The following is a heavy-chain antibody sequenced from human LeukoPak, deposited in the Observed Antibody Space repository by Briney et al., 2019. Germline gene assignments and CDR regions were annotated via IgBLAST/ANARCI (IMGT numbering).Heavy chain of an antibody. Sequence: GGSLRLSCGVSGLTLSNYGMSWVRQAPGKGLQWVAGLSGSAGGTNYADSVKGRFTISRDNSKNTLFLQMDRLRAEDTAVYFCAKRGVVVRVFLVGFHKEAYYFDSWGQGAQVTVSS. D-gene: IGHD3-16*02. J-gene: IGHJ4*02. CDR3: AKRGVVVRVFLVGFHKEAYYFDS. CDR1: GLTLSNYG. V-gene: IGHV3-23*01. CDR2: LSGSAGGT.